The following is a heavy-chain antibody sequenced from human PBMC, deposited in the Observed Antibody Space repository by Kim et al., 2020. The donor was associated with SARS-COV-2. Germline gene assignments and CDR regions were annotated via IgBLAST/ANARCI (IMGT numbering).Heavy chain of an antibody. CDR1: GFTFSSYW. J-gene: IGHJ5*02. CDR2: INEYGSKI. D-gene: IGHD3-10*01. Sequence: GGSLRLSCAASGFTFSSYWMNWVRQAPGKGPEWVANINEYGSKISYADSVRGRFTISRDNAESSLYLQMNSLRAEDTAMYYCARDGASWGQGTLVTASS. CDR3: ARDGAS. V-gene: IGHV3-7*01.